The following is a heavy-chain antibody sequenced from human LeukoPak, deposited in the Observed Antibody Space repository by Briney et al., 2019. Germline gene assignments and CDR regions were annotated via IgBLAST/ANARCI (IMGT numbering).Heavy chain of an antibody. Sequence: SETLSLTCAVYGGSFSGYYWSWIRQPPGKGLEWIGEINHSGSTNYNPSLKSRVTISVDTSKNQFSLKLSSVTAADTAVYYCARHGYSSSWSYFDYWGQGTLVTVSS. J-gene: IGHJ4*02. CDR3: ARHGYSSSWSYFDY. V-gene: IGHV4-34*01. D-gene: IGHD6-13*01. CDR2: INHSGST. CDR1: GGSFSGYY.